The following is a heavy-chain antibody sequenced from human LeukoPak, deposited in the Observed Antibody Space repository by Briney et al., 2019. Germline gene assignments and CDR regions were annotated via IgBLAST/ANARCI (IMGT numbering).Heavy chain of an antibody. D-gene: IGHD3-22*01. CDR1: GGSFSGYY. V-gene: IGHV4-34*01. CDR2: INHSGST. J-gene: IGHJ4*02. CDR3: ALYYYDSSGYHTFDY. Sequence: SETLSLTCAVYGGSFSGYYWSWIRQPPGKGLEWIGEINHSGSTNYNPSLESRVTISVDTSKNQFSLKLSSVTAADTAVYYCALYYYDSSGYHTFDYWGQGTLVTVSS.